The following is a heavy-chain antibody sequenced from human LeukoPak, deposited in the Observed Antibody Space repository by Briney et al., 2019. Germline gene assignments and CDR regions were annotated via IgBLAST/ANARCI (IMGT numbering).Heavy chain of an antibody. D-gene: IGHD3-16*02. V-gene: IGHV3-48*01. J-gene: IGHJ4*02. CDR3: AKGGDYVWGSYRYTGSPPVGNDY. Sequence: PGGSLRLSCAVSGFTVSGDYMSWVRQAPGKGLEWVSYISSSSNTIYYADSVKGRFTISRDNSKNTLYLQMNSLRAEDTAVYYCAKGGDYVWGSYRYTGSPPVGNDYWGQGTPVTVSS. CDR2: ISSSSNTI. CDR1: GFTVSGDY.